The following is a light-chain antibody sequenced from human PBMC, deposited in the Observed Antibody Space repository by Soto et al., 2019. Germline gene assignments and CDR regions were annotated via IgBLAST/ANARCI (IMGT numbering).Light chain of an antibody. CDR2: AAS. CDR3: QQSYSTPRT. J-gene: IGKJ2*01. Sequence: DIQMTQSPSSLSASVGDRVTITCRTSHTISTYLNWYQQKPGKAPNLLVYAASSLQSGVPSRFSGSGSGTDFTLTITSLQPEDFGTYYCQQSYSTPRTVGQGTKLEIK. V-gene: IGKV1-39*01. CDR1: HTISTY.